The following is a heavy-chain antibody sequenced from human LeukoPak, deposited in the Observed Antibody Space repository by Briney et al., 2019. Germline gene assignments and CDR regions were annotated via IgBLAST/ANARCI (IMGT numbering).Heavy chain of an antibody. CDR2: ISSSSTYI. CDR1: GFTFSSYS. J-gene: IGHJ4*02. V-gene: IGHV3-21*01. CDR3: ARAAYCTNGVCPEDY. Sequence: GGSLRLSCAASGFTFSSYSMNWVRQAPGKGLEWVSFISSSSTYIYYADSVKGRFTISRDNAKNSLYLQMNSLRAEDTAVYYCARAAYCTNGVCPEDYWGQGTLVTVSS. D-gene: IGHD2-8*01.